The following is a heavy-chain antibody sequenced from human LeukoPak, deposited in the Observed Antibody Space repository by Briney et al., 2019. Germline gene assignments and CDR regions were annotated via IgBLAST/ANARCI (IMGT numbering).Heavy chain of an antibody. Sequence: PSETLSLTCAVYGGSFSGYYWSWIRQPPGKGLEWIGEINHSGSTNYNPSLKSRVTISVDTSKNQFSLKLSSVTAADTAVYYCARHTHSGDSSGYTYYYYMDVWGKGTTVTISS. CDR2: INHSGST. CDR1: GGSFSGYY. V-gene: IGHV4-34*01. CDR3: ARHTHSGDSSGYTYYYYMDV. D-gene: IGHD3-22*01. J-gene: IGHJ6*03.